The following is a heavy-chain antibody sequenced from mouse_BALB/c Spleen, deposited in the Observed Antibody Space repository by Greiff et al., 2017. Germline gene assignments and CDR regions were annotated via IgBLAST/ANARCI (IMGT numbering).Heavy chain of an antibody. CDR3: ARGGMITSPFAY. D-gene: IGHD2-4*01. V-gene: IGHV2-2*02. CDR1: GFSLTSYG. CDR2: IWSGGST. Sequence: QVQLQQSGPGLVQPSQSLSITCTVSGFSLTSYGVHWVRQSPGKGLEWLGVIWSGGSTDYNAAFISRLSISKDNSKSQVFFKMNSLQANDTAIYYCARGGMITSPFAYRGQGTLVTVSA. J-gene: IGHJ3*01.